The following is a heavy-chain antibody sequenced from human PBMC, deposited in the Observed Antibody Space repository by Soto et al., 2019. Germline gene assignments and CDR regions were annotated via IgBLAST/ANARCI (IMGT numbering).Heavy chain of an antibody. CDR1: GGSFSGYY. Sequence: PSETLSLTCAVYGGSFSGYYWSWIRQTPGKGLEWIGEIIHSGSTNYNPSLKSRVTISLDTSKNQFSLKLSSVTAADTAVYYCARVMGYCSSTSCCRQYYYMDVWGIGTTVTVPS. J-gene: IGHJ6*03. V-gene: IGHV4-34*12. CDR3: ARVMGYCSSTSCCRQYYYMDV. D-gene: IGHD2-2*01. CDR2: IIHSGST.